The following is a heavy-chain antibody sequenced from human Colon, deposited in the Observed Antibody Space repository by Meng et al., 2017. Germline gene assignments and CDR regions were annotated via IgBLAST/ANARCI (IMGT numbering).Heavy chain of an antibody. Sequence: GESLKISCAASGFTFGDYGMHWVRQAPGKGLEWVANIWSDGSEKYHADSVKGRFTISRDNSKNTLFLQMNNLRGDDTAIYFCARDQALANSLLDSWGQGTLVTVSS. D-gene: IGHD2/OR15-2a*01. CDR3: ARDQALANSLLDS. J-gene: IGHJ4*02. CDR2: IWSDGSEK. V-gene: IGHV3-33*04. CDR1: GFTFGDYG.